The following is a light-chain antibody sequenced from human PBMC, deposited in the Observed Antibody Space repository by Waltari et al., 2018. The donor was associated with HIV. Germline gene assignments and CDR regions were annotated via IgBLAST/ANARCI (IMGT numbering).Light chain of an antibody. CDR3: LQYDDLPLT. J-gene: IGKJ4*01. CDR1: QHIATN. Sequence: DIQMTQSPSSLSASVGDRVTITCQASQHIATNLNWFQPKPGKAPKLLIYDVSKLETGVPSRFTGGGSGATFTFTITSLRPEDIATYYCLQYDDLPLTFGGGTKVELK. CDR2: DVS. V-gene: IGKV1-33*01.